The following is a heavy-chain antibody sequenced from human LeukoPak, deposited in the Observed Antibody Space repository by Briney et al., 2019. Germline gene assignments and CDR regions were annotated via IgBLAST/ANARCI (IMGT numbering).Heavy chain of an antibody. Sequence: SVKVSCKASGGTFSNYPIIWVRQAPGRGLEWLGGIIPIYGTANYALMFQGRITLTAHESTATAYMELRSLTSDDTAMYFCAAHTGGYNYWRFDIWGQGTLASVSS. CDR1: GGTFSNYP. J-gene: IGHJ5*02. CDR3: AAHTGGYNYWRFDI. CDR2: IIPIYGTA. D-gene: IGHD5-24*01. V-gene: IGHV1-69*01.